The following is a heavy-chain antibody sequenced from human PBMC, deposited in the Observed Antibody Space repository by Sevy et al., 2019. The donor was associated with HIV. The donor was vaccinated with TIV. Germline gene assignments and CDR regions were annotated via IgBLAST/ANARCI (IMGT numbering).Heavy chain of an antibody. D-gene: IGHD2-8*01. V-gene: IGHV3-7*03. Sequence: GGSLRLSCAASGFTFSSYWMSWVRQAPGKGLEWVANIKQDGSEKYYVDSVKGRFTIPRDNAKNSLYLQMNSLRAEDTAVYYCAREGGMVYAILDYWGQGTLVTVSS. J-gene: IGHJ4*02. CDR3: AREGGMVYAILDY. CDR1: GFTFSSYW. CDR2: IKQDGSEK.